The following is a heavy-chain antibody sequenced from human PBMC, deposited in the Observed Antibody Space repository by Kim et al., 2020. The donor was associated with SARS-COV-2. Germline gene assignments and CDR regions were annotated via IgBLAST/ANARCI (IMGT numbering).Heavy chain of an antibody. J-gene: IGHJ4*02. D-gene: IGHD6-19*01. CDR3: AKTLSSGH. CDR2: GGSR. Sequence: GGSRYHPDTVQCRLTTPREDSKNTLYLKMNSLRAEDTAVYYCAKTLSSGHWGQGTLVTVSS. V-gene: IGHV3-23*01.